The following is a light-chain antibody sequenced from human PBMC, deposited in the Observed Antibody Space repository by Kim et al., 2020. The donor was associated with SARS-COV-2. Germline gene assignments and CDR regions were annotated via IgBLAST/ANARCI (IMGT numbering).Light chain of an antibody. J-gene: IGKJ2*01. CDR3: HQYSDWPPGDT. CDR1: ESVSSN. V-gene: IGKV3-15*01. CDR2: GAS. Sequence: EIVMTQSPGTLSVSPGERVTLSCRASESVSSNLAWYQQRSGQAPRLLIYGASTRATGVPARFSGSGSGTEFTLTISNLQSEDFAVYFCHQYSDWPPGDTFGQGTKLEI.